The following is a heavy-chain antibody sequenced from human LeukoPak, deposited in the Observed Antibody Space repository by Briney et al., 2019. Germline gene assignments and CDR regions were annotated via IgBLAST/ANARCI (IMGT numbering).Heavy chain of an antibody. CDR2: ISNSGGST. CDR1: GFTFSSYA. J-gene: IGHJ6*02. CDR3: AKVLQYHYYDMDV. V-gene: IGHV3-23*01. D-gene: IGHD5-24*01. Sequence: SGGSLRLSCAASGFTFSSYAMSWVRQAPGKGLEWVSVISNSGGSTYYADSVKGRFTISRDKSKKTMYLQMNSLRAEDTAVYYCAKVLQYHYYDMDVWGQGTTVTVSS.